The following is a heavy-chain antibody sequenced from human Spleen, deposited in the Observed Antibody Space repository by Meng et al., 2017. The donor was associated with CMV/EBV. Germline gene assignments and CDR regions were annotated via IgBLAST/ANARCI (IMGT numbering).Heavy chain of an antibody. V-gene: IGHV7-4-1*02. CDR1: GYTFNTYG. D-gene: IGHD6-25*01. Sequence: QVVLLQSGSELTKPGASVMISCKASGYTFNTYGMNWVRQAPGQGLVWMGWINTNNGKPTYAQGLTGRFVFYLYTSVSTAYLQISSLKAEDTAVYYCAGDSEAADYWGQGTLVTVSS. J-gene: IGHJ4*02. CDR2: INTNNGKP. CDR3: AGDSEAADY.